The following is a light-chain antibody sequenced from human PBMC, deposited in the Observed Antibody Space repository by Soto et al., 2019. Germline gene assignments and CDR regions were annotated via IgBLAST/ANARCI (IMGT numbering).Light chain of an antibody. J-gene: IGKJ4*01. CDR3: QQYGSS. CDR1: QSVSSSY. Sequence: EIVLTQSPGTLSLSPGERATLSCRASQSVSSSYLAWYQQKPSQAPRLLIYGASSRATGIPDRFSGSGSGTDFTLTISRLEPEDFAVYYCQQYGSSFGGGTKVEIK. V-gene: IGKV3-20*01. CDR2: GAS.